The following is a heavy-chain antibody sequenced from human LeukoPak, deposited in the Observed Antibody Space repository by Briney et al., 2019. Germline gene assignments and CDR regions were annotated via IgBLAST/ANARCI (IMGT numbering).Heavy chain of an antibody. CDR1: GFTFSSYS. J-gene: IGHJ4*02. CDR2: ISSSSSYI. D-gene: IGHD3-3*01. Sequence: PGGSLRLSCAASGFTFSSYSMNWVRQAPGKGLEWVSSISSSSSYIYYADSVKGRFTISRDNSKNTLYLQMNSLRAEDTAVYYCAKLSSEGLLRFGYWGQGTLVTVSS. CDR3: AKLSSEGLLRFGY. V-gene: IGHV3-21*04.